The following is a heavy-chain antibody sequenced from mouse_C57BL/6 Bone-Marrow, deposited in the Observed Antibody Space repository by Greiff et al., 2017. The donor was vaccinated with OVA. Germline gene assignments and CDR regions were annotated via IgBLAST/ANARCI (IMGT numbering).Heavy chain of an antibody. J-gene: IGHJ3*01. D-gene: IGHD1-1*01. CDR3: ARFHYYGSSYDAY. Sequence: QVQLKQSGAELARPGASVKLSCKASGYTFTSYGISWVKQRTGQGLEWIGEIYPRSGNTYYNEKFKGKATLTADKSSSTAYMELRSLTSEDSAVYFCARFHYYGSSYDAYWGQGTLVTVSA. CDR1: GYTFTSYG. V-gene: IGHV1-81*01. CDR2: IYPRSGNT.